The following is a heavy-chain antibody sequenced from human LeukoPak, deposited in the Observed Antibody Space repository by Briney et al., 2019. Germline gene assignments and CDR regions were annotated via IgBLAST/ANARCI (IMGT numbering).Heavy chain of an antibody. Sequence: SETLSLTYAVYGGSFSGYYWSWIRQPPGKGREWVGEINHSGSTNYNPPLKSRVTISVDTSKNQFSLKLSSVTAADTAVYYCARDAKNPALGAFHIWGQGTMVTVSS. CDR2: INHSGST. CDR3: ARDAKNPALGAFHI. V-gene: IGHV4-34*09. CDR1: GGSFSGYY. J-gene: IGHJ3*02. D-gene: IGHD3-16*02.